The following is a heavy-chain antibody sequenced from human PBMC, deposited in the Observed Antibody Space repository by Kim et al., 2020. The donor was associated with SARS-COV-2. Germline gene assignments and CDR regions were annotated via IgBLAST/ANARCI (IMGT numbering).Heavy chain of an antibody. CDR1: GYTFTGYA. V-gene: IGHV1-3*01. D-gene: IGHD2-2*01. CDR2: ISGATTNT. CDR3: AREVGRVPPAGNEPLDL. Sequence: ASVKVSCKASGYTFTGYALHWVRQTPGQRLEWMGWISGATTNTKYSQKFQDRITLTKDTSASTAYLELSSLRSEDTAIYYCAREVGRVPPAGNEPLDLWGQGTPVTVSS. J-gene: IGHJ5*02.